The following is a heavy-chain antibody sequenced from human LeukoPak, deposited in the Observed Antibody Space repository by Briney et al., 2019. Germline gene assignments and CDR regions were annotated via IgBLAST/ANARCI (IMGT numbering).Heavy chain of an antibody. Sequence: SETLSLTCAVYGGSFSGYYWSWIRQPPGKGLEWIGEINHSGSTNYNPSLKSRVTISVDTSKNQFSLKLSSVTAADTAVYYCARRGFWSGYYMAWFDPWGQGTLVTVSS. CDR3: ARRGFWSGYYMAWFDP. V-gene: IGHV4-34*01. D-gene: IGHD3-3*01. CDR2: INHSGST. J-gene: IGHJ5*02. CDR1: GGSFSGYY.